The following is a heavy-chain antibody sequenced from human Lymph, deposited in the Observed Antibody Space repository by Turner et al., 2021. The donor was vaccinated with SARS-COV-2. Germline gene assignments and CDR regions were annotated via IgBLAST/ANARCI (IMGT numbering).Heavy chain of an antibody. D-gene: IGHD3-3*01. CDR1: GYTLTEVS. CDR3: ATGPYDFWSGPSPGYYGMDV. J-gene: IGHJ6*02. Sequence: QVQLVQSGAEVKKPGASVKVSCKVSGYTLTEVSMHWVRQAPGKWLEWMGGFDPEDGETIYAQKFQGRVTMTEDTSTDTAYMELSSLRSEDTAVYYCATGPYDFWSGPSPGYYGMDVWGQGTTVTVSS. CDR2: FDPEDGET. V-gene: IGHV1-24*01.